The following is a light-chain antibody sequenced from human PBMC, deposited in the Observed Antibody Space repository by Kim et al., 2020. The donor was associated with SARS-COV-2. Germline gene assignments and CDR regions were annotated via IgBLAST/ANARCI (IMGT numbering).Light chain of an antibody. Sequence: GGTVTLTWGVSSGSVSTSYYPSWYQQTPGQAPRTLIYSTNTRSSGVPDRFSGSILGNKAALTITGAQADDESDYYCVLYMGSGISVFGGGTQLTVL. J-gene: IGLJ3*02. CDR1: SGSVSTSYY. CDR2: STN. V-gene: IGLV8-61*01. CDR3: VLYMGSGISV.